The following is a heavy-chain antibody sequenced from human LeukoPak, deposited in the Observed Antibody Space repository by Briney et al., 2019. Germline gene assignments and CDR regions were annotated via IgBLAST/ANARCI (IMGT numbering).Heavy chain of an antibody. CDR3: ALHSGYSYGYLGRYCGGDCYRYYYYYMDV. V-gene: IGHV1-69*06. J-gene: IGHJ6*03. D-gene: IGHD2-21*02. Sequence: ASVKVSCKASGGTFSSYAISWVRQAPGQGLEWMGGIIPIFGTANYAQKFQGRVTITADKSTSTAYMELSSLRSEDTAVYYYALHSGYSYGYLGRYCGGDCYRYYYYYMDVWGKGTTVTVSS. CDR2: IIPIFGTA. CDR1: GGTFSSYA.